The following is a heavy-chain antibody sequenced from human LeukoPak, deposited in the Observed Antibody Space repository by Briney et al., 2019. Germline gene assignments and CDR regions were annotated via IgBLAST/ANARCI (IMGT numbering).Heavy chain of an antibody. D-gene: IGHD5-12*01. J-gene: IGHJ4*02. CDR2: ISHSGST. CDR3: ARGPSWVYSGYDSTDLDY. CDR1: GGSFSGYY. V-gene: IGHV4-34*01. Sequence: PSETLSLTCAVYGGSFSGYYWSWIRQPPGKGLEWIGEISHSGSTNYNPSLKSRVTISVDTSKNQFSLKLSFVTAADTAVYYCARGPSWVYSGYDSTDLDYWGQGTLVTVSS.